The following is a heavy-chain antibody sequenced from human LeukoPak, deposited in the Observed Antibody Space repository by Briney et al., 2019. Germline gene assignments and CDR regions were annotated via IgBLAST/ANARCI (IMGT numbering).Heavy chain of an antibody. V-gene: IGHV5-10-1*01. D-gene: IGHD6-19*01. J-gene: IGHJ4*02. CDR2: IDPSDSYT. Sequence: GESLKISCNGSGYXFTSYWISWVRQMPGKGLEWMGRIDPSDSYTNYSPSFQGHVTISADKSISTAYLQWSSLKASDTAMYYCASTTRYSSGWLDYWGQGTLVTVSS. CDR3: ASTTRYSSGWLDY. CDR1: GYXFTSYW.